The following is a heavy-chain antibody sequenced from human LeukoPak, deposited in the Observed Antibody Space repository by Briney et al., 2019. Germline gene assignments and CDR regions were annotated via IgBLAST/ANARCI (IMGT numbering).Heavy chain of an antibody. CDR3: ARVVVVVTTWVFPYFDY. V-gene: IGHV4-39*01. J-gene: IGHJ4*02. CDR2: IYYSGST. Sequence: PSETLSLTCTVSGGSISSSSYYWGWIRQPPGKGLGWIGSIYYSGSTYYNPSLKSRVTISVDTSKNQFSLKLSSVTASDTAVDYCARVVVVVTTWVFPYFDYWGQGTLVTVSS. CDR1: GGSISSSSYY. D-gene: IGHD2-15*01.